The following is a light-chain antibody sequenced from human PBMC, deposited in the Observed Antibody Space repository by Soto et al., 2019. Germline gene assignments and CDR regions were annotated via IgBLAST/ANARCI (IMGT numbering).Light chain of an antibody. CDR2: GAF. CDR3: QQYKSWPPIT. Sequence: EIAMTQSPATLSVSPWERATLSCRASQSVSSNLAWYQHKPGQAPRLLIYGAFNRATGIPDRFSGSGSGTDFTLTISRLEPEDFAVYYCQQYKSWPPITFGQGTRLEIK. V-gene: IGKV3D-15*01. CDR1: QSVSSN. J-gene: IGKJ5*01.